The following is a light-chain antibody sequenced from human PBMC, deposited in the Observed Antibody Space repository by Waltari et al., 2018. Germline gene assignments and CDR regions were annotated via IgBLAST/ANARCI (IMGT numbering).Light chain of an antibody. CDR2: EVT. V-gene: IGLV2-8*01. Sequence: QSALTQPPSASGSPGQSVTISCTGTSSDIGSYNFVSWYQHHPGKAPKLIIYEVTQRPSGVPERFSGSKSGNTASLTGSGLQAEDEADYYCASFVGTNNFRVFGGGTRVTVL. J-gene: IGLJ2*01. CDR1: SSDIGSYNF. CDR3: ASFVGTNNFRV.